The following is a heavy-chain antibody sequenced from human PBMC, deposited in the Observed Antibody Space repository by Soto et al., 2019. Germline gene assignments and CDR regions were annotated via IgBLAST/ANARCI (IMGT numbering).Heavy chain of an antibody. D-gene: IGHD1-1*01. V-gene: IGHV3-7*03. J-gene: IGHJ6*02. Sequence: GESLKISCAASVFTFSSYWMSWVRQAPGKGLEWVANIKQDGSEKYYVDSVKGRFTISRDNAKNSLYLQMNSLRAEDTAVYYCARYKRTSNSYGMDVWGQGTTVTVSS. CDR1: VFTFSSYW. CDR3: ARYKRTSNSYGMDV. CDR2: IKQDGSEK.